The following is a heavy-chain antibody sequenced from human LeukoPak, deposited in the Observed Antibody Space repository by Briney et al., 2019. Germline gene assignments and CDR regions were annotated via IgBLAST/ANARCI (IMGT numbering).Heavy chain of an antibody. CDR3: ARLSTAGAKYSYYYGMDV. D-gene: IGHD6-13*01. Sequence: GESLQISCQASGYSFTTHWIGWVRQMPGKGLECMGIIYPGDSDARYSPSFQGQVTISADKSISIAYLQWSSLKASDTAMYFCARLSTAGAKYSYYYGMDVWGQGTTVTVSS. J-gene: IGHJ6*02. V-gene: IGHV5-51*01. CDR2: IYPGDSDA. CDR1: GYSFTTHW.